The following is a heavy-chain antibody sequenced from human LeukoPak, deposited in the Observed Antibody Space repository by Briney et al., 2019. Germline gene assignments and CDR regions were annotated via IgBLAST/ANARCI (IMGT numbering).Heavy chain of an antibody. J-gene: IGHJ3*02. Sequence: ASVKVSCKASGFTFTGYYMHWVRQAPGQSLEWMGWINPNNGGTNYAQKSQGRGTMTRDTSISTAYMELGRLTSDDTAVYYCARDRHYYISGGLAFDIWGQGTLVTVSS. CDR2: INPNNGGT. CDR1: GFTFTGYY. CDR3: ARDRHYYISGGLAFDI. V-gene: IGHV1-2*02. D-gene: IGHD3-10*01.